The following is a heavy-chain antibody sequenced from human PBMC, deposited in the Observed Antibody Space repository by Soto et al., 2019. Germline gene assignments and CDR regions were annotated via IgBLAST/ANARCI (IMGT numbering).Heavy chain of an antibody. CDR3: AREVGRGSGSYYLDY. D-gene: IGHD3-16*01. J-gene: IGHJ4*02. CDR2: INGDGTDT. CDR1: GFTFSMYW. Sequence: PWGSLRLSCAASGFTFSMYWIHFFRQSPFKGLLWVSRINGDGTDTTYADSVKGRFTISRDNAKNTVYLQMNGLRAEDTAVYYCAREVGRGSGSYYLDYWGQETLVTVSS. V-gene: IGHV3-74*03.